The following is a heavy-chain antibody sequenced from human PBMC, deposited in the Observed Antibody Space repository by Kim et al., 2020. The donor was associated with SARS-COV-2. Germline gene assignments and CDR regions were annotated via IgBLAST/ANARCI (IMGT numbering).Heavy chain of an antibody. Sequence: GGSLRLSCAASGFTFSSYWMSWVRQAPGKGLEWVANIKQDGSEKYYVDSVKGRFTISRDNAKNSLYLQMNSLRAEDTAVYYCARDRSRYGDYVSWFDPWGQGTLVTVSS. CDR2: IKQDGSEK. V-gene: IGHV3-7*01. CDR1: GFTFSSYW. CDR3: ARDRSRYGDYVSWFDP. D-gene: IGHD4-17*01. J-gene: IGHJ5*02.